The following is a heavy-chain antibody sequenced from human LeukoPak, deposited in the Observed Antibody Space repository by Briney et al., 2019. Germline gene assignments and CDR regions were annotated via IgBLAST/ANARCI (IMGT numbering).Heavy chain of an antibody. Sequence: ASVKVSCKASGYTFTSYAMHWVRQAPGQRLEWMGWINAGNGNTKYSQKFQGRVTITRDTSASTAYMELRSLRSDDTAVYYCARTSRRDGFDYWGQGTLVTVSS. CDR2: INAGNGNT. CDR1: GYTFTSYA. V-gene: IGHV1-3*01. CDR3: ARTSRRDGFDY. D-gene: IGHD5-24*01. J-gene: IGHJ4*02.